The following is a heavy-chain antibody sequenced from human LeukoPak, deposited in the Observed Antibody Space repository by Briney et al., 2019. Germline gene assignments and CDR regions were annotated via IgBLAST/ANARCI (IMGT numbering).Heavy chain of an antibody. CDR2: IIPIFGTA. J-gene: IGHJ4*02. CDR1: GGTFSSYA. V-gene: IGHV1-69*13. CDR3: ARGSKSGSPYYFDY. D-gene: IGHD1-26*01. Sequence: ASVNVSCKASGGTFSSYAISWVRQAPGQGLEWMGGIIPIFGTANYAQKFQGRVTITADESTSTAYMELSSLRSEDTAVYYCARGSKSGSPYYFDYWGQGTLVTVSS.